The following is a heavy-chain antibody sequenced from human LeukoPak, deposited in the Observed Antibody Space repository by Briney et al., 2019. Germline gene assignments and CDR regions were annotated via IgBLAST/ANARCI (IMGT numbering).Heavy chain of an antibody. Sequence: SETLSLTCTVSGGSISSSSYYWGWIRQPPGKGLEWIGSIYYSGSTYYNPSLKSRVTISVDTSKNQFSLKLSSVTAADTAVYYCARGGRGYYGSGSYYKVSYFDYWGQGTLVTVSS. V-gene: IGHV4-39*01. J-gene: IGHJ4*02. CDR3: ARGGRGYYGSGSYYKVSYFDY. D-gene: IGHD3-10*01. CDR1: GGSISSSSYY. CDR2: IYYSGST.